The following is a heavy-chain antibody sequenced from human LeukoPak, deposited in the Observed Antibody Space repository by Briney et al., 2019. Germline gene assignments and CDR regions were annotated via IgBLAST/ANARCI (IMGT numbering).Heavy chain of an antibody. D-gene: IGHD4-23*01. CDR1: GFTFSTSA. J-gene: IGHJ3*02. V-gene: IGHV1-58*01. CDR2: IIVGSGVT. Sequence: SVKVSCKTSGFTFSTSAVQWVRQARGQPLEWIGWIIVGSGVTNYAHGLQGRLTITRDMSTSTSYMESSGLTFDDTAVYYCAAELYGGNSDCCNFEMWGRGTLVTVSS. CDR3: AAELYGGNSDCCNFEM.